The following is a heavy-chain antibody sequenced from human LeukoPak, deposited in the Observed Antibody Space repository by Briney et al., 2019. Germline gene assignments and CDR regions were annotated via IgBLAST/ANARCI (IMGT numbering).Heavy chain of an antibody. D-gene: IGHD6-13*01. Sequence: SQTLSLTCTVSGGSISSGSYYWSWIRQPAGKGLEWIGRIYTGGSTNYNPSLKSRVTISVDTSKNQFSLKLSSVTAADTAVYYCARRAAAGREYFQHWGQGTLVTVSS. CDR3: ARRAAAGREYFQH. J-gene: IGHJ1*01. CDR1: GGSISSGSYY. CDR2: IYTGGST. V-gene: IGHV4-61*02.